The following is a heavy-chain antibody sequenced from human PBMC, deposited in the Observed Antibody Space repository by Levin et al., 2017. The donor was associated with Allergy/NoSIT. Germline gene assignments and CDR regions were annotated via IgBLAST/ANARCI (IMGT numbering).Heavy chain of an antibody. CDR1: GFTFSNFA. Sequence: GGSLRLSCAASGFTFSNFAMSWVRQAPGKGLEWVSAIGSGGDSTYYADSVKGRFTISRDNSKNTLYLQMNSLRGEDTAVYYCAKGSSGWPYYFDSWGQGNLVTVS. CDR3: AKGSSGWPYYFDS. D-gene: IGHD6-19*01. CDR2: IGSGGDST. J-gene: IGHJ4*02. V-gene: IGHV3-23*01.